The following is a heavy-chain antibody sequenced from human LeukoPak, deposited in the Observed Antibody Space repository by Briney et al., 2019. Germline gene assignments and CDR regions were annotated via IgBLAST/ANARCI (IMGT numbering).Heavy chain of an antibody. CDR1: GGSISSYY. Sequence: PSETLSLTCTVSGGSISSYYWSWIRQPAGKGLEWIGRIYTSGSTNYNPSLKSRVTISVDTSKNQFSLKLSSVTAADTAVYYCARRGGGGWYVPYFDYWGQGTLVTVSS. D-gene: IGHD6-19*01. V-gene: IGHV4-4*07. CDR3: ARRGGGGWYVPYFDY. CDR2: IYTSGST. J-gene: IGHJ4*02.